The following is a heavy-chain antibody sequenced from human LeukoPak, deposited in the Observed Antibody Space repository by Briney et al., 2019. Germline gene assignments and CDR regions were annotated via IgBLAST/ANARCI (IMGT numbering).Heavy chain of an antibody. Sequence: PGGSLRLSCAAFGFTFSSYGMHWLRQAPGKGLEWLAVISYDGSAKYYADSVEGRFTVSRDNSMNTMYLQMNSLRAEDTAVYYCAKETIAVSGPNYFNYWGQGTLVTVSS. D-gene: IGHD6-19*01. CDR3: AKETIAVSGPNYFNY. V-gene: IGHV3-30*18. CDR1: GFTFSSYG. J-gene: IGHJ4*02. CDR2: ISYDGSAK.